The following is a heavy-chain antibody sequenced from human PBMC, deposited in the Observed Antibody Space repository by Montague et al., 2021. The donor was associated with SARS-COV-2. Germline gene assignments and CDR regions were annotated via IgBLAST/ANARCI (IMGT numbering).Heavy chain of an antibody. Sequence: PALVKPTQTLTLTCTFSGFSLNTPEVSVGWIRQPPGKALEWPALXYGGDEERYDPSLQSRLTITRDTSKSQVVLTMTNMDPVDTATYYCAHRLAGFFDYWGQGILVTVSS. CDR3: AHRLAGFFDY. CDR2: XYGGDEE. CDR1: GFSLNTPEVS. V-gene: IGHV2-5*05. J-gene: IGHJ4*02.